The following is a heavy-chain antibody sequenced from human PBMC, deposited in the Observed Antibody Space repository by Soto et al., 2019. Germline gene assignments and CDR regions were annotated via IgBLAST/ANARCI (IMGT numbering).Heavy chain of an antibody. Sequence: PSETLSLTCTVSGGSISSGGYYWSWIRQHPGKGLEWIGYIYYSGSTYYNPSLKSRVTISVDTSKNQFSLKLSSVTAADTAVYYCARHSRGYSYEGNWFDPWGQGTLVTVSS. CDR2: IYYSGST. D-gene: IGHD5-18*01. CDR3: ARHSRGYSYEGNWFDP. CDR1: GGSISSGGYY. V-gene: IGHV4-39*01. J-gene: IGHJ5*02.